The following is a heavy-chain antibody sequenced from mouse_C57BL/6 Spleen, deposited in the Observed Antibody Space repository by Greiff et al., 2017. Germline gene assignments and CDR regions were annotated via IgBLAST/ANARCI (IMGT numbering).Heavy chain of an antibody. CDR1: GYTFTNYW. J-gene: IGHJ2*01. CDR3: ARGYYGSRGVDYFDY. Sequence: VQLQQSGAELVRPGTSVKMSCKASGYTFTNYWIGWAKQRPGHGLEWIGDIYPGGGYTNYNEKFKGKATLTADKSSSTAYMQFSSLTSEDSAIYYGARGYYGSRGVDYFDYWGQGTTLTVSS. V-gene: IGHV1-63*01. D-gene: IGHD1-1*01. CDR2: IYPGGGYT.